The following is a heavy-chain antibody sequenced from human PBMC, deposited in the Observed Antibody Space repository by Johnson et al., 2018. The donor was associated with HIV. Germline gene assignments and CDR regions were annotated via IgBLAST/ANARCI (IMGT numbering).Heavy chain of an antibody. Sequence: VQLVESGGGLVQPGGSLRLSCAASGFTFSSYAMHWVRQAPGKGLEYVSAIGTAGATYYPGSVKGRFTISRENAKNSLYLQMNSLRAGDTAVYYCARAYSGSYINDAFDIWGQGTMVTVSS. CDR2: IGTAGAT. D-gene: IGHD1-26*01. CDR1: GFTFSSYA. J-gene: IGHJ3*02. V-gene: IGHV3-13*04. CDR3: ARAYSGSYINDAFDI.